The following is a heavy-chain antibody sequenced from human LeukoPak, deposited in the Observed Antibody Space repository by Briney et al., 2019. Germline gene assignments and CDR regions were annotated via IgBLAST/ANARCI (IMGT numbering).Heavy chain of an antibody. CDR2: FYPGDSDT. D-gene: IGHD3-3*01. CDR1: GYNFASYW. J-gene: IGHJ2*01. CDR3: ARQKAYDRYFDL. V-gene: IGHV5-51*01. Sequence: GESLKISCKGSGYNFASYWIGWVRQMPGKGLEWMGIFYPGDSDTRYSPSFQGQVTMSADKSISTAYLQWSSLKASDTAMYYYARQKAYDRYFDLWGRGTLVTVSS.